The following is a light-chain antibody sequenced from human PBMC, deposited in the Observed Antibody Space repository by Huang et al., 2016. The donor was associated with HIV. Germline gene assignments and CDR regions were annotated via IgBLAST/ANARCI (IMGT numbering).Light chain of an antibody. V-gene: IGKV1-39*01. CDR2: AAS. CDR3: QQSYSTPRT. J-gene: IGKJ2*01. Sequence: DIQMTQSPSSLSASVGDRVTLTCRASQSIIRYLNWYQVKPGKAPKLLSYAASTLQSGVPSRFSGSGSETDFTLTISSLQPEDFATYYCQQSYSTPRTFGQGTDLEIK. CDR1: QSIIRY.